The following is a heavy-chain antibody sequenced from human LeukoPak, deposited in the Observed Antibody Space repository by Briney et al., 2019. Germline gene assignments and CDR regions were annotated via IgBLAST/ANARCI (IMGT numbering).Heavy chain of an antibody. J-gene: IGHJ4*02. CDR2: IIPIFGTA. V-gene: IGHV1-69*05. CDR1: GGTLSSYA. CDR3: ARPRDGYNYGFDY. Sequence: SAKVSCKASGGTLSSYAISWVRQAPGQGLEWMGRIIPIFGTANYAQKFQGRVTITTDESTSTAYMELSSLRSEDTAVYYCARPRDGYNYGFDYWGQGTLVTVSS. D-gene: IGHD5-24*01.